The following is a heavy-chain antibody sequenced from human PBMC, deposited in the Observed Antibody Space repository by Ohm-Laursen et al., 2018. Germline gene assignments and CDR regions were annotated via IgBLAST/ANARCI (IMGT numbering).Heavy chain of an antibody. D-gene: IGHD3-10*01. CDR2: ISYDGNNK. Sequence: SLRLSCAASGFTFSSYGMHWVRQAPGKGLEWVAVISYDGNNKYYADSVKGQFTISRDNAKNSLYLQMNSLRAEDTAVYYCAVGQGNWGQGTLVTVSS. J-gene: IGHJ4*02. V-gene: IGHV3-30*03. CDR3: AVGQGN. CDR1: GFTFSSYG.